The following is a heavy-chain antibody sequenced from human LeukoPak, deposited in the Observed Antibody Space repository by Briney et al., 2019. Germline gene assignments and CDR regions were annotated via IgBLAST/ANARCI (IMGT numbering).Heavy chain of an antibody. CDR3: ARWAGYCSITNCYTAFDY. CDR1: GGTFSNYA. D-gene: IGHD2-2*02. V-gene: IGHV1-69*13. CDR2: IIPIFGTA. J-gene: IGHJ4*02. Sequence: SVKVSCKASGGTFSNYAINWVRQAPGQGLEWMGGIIPIFGTANYAQRFQGRVTITADESTSTAYMELSSLRSEDTAVYYCARWAGYCSITNCYTAFDYWGQGTLVTVSS.